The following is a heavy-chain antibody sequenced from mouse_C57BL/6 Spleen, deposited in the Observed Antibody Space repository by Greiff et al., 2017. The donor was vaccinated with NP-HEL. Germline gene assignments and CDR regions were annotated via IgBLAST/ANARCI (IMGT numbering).Heavy chain of an antibody. Sequence: QVQLQQSGAELVRPGTSVKVSCKASGYAFTNYLIEWVKQRPGQGLEWIGVINPGSGGTNYNEKFKGKATLTADESSSTAYMQLSSLTSEDSAVYFCARWGNDYWGQGTSVTVSS. J-gene: IGHJ4*01. CDR1: GYAFTNYL. D-gene: IGHD2-1*01. CDR2: INPGSGGT. CDR3: ARWGNDY. V-gene: IGHV1-54*01.